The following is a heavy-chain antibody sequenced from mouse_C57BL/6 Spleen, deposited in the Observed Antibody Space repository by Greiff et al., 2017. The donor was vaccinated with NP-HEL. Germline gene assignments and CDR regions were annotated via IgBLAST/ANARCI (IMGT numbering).Heavy chain of an antibody. J-gene: IGHJ2*01. Sequence: QVQLKESGAELVRPGASVKLSCKASGYTFTDYYINWVKQRPGQGLEWIARIYPGSGNTYYNEKFKGKATLTAEKSSSTAYMQLSSLTSEDSAVYFCARFPYYDYYFDYWGQGTTLTVSS. D-gene: IGHD2-4*01. CDR1: GYTFTDYY. CDR3: ARFPYYDYYFDY. CDR2: IYPGSGNT. V-gene: IGHV1-76*01.